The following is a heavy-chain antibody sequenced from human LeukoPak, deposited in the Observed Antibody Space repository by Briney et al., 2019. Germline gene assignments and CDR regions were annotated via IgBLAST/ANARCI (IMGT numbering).Heavy chain of an antibody. CDR2: ISWNSGSI. CDR1: GFTFDDYA. D-gene: IGHD4-11*01. Sequence: PGRSLRLSCAASGFTFDDYAMHWVRQAPGKGLEWVSGISWNSGSIGYADSVKGRFTISRDNAKNSLYLQMNSLRAEDTALYYCAKGSYSNSGYYFDYWGQGTLVTVPS. CDR3: AKGSYSNSGYYFDY. J-gene: IGHJ4*02. V-gene: IGHV3-9*01.